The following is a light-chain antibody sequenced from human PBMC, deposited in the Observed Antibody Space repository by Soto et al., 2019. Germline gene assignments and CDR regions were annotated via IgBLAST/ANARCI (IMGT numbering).Light chain of an antibody. CDR2: AAS. J-gene: IGKJ4*01. Sequence: DIQMTQSPPSLSASVGDRVTITCRASQSISSHLNWYQQKPGKAPKLLIYAASSLQSGVPSRFSGSGSGTDFTLTISSLQPEDFATYYCQQANSFPLTFGGGTKVDIK. CDR3: QQANSFPLT. CDR1: QSISSH. V-gene: IGKV1-39*01.